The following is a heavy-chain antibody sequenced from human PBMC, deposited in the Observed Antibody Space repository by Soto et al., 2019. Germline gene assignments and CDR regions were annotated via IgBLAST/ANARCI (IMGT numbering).Heavy chain of an antibody. V-gene: IGHV1-18*01. J-gene: IGHJ4*02. CDR3: ARARLIAVTGLLHY. CDR1: GYSFTSYG. D-gene: IGHD6-19*01. CDR2: ISAYNGKT. Sequence: QVQLVQSGAEVKKPGASVKVSCKTSGYSFTSYGINWVRQAPGQGPEWMGWISAYNGKTSYTQKFQGRVTMTTDTSTSTAYMELRSLRSDDTAVYYCARARLIAVTGLLHYWGQGTLVTVSS.